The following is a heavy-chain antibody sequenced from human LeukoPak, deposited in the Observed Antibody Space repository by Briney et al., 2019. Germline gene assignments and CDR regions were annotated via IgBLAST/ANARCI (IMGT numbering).Heavy chain of an antibody. V-gene: IGHV6-1*01. D-gene: IGHD3-10*01. Sequence: SQTLSLTCAISGDSVSSKTAAWNWVRQSPSRGLEWLGRTYYRSKWYNDYAVSVKSRISINPDTSKNQFFLQLNSVTPEGTAVYYCARDISGCLLHWGQGTLVTVSS. CDR1: GDSVSSKTAA. J-gene: IGHJ1*01. CDR3: ARDISGCLLH. CDR2: TYYRSKWYN.